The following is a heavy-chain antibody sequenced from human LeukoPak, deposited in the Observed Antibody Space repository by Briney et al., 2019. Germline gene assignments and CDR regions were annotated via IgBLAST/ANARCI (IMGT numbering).Heavy chain of an antibody. Sequence: SETLSLTCTVSGGSISSSSYYWGWIRQPPGKGLEWIGSIYYSGSTYYNPSLKSRVTISVDTSKNQFSLKLSSVTAADTAVYYCAITGYSSGWYNYWGQGTLVTVSS. CDR2: IYYSGST. V-gene: IGHV4-39*07. CDR1: GGSISSSSYY. CDR3: AITGYSSGWYNY. D-gene: IGHD6-19*01. J-gene: IGHJ4*02.